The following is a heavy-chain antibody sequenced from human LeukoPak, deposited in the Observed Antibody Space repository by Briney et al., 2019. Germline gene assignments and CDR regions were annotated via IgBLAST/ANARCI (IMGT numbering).Heavy chain of an antibody. CDR3: ERDMRGWDSFDY. V-gene: IGHV4-4*07. D-gene: IGHD6-19*01. CDR1: GGSISSYY. J-gene: IGHJ4*02. Sequence: SETLSLTCTVSGGSISSYYWSWIRQPAGKGLEWIGRIYTSGSTNYNPSLKSRVTMSVDTTKNQFSLKLSSVTAADTAVYYWERDMRGWDSFDYWGQGTLVTVSS. CDR2: IYTSGST.